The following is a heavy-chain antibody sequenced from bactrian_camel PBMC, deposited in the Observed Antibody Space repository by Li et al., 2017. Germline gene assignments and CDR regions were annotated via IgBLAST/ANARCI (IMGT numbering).Heavy chain of an antibody. J-gene: IGHJ4*01. D-gene: IGHD4*01. CDR2: IYTEDHST. CDR1: GYKDRSNC. Sequence: VQLVESGGGSVQAGGSLRLSCVASGYKDRSNCLAWFRQAPGKEREGVAAIYTEDHSTYYADSVKGRFTISKDNAMNTLYLQMDSLKLEDSAMYYCAADSKWRGWNDLLKQDYPHWGQGTQVTVS. CDR3: AADSKWRGWNDLLKQDYPH. V-gene: IGHV3S1*01.